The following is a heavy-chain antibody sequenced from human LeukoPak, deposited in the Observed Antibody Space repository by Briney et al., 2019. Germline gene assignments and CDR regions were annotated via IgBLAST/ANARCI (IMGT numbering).Heavy chain of an antibody. V-gene: IGHV1-46*01. J-gene: IGHJ5*02. D-gene: IGHD1-26*01. Sequence: ASVKVSCKASGYTFTSYGISWVRQAPGQGLEWMGLINPTGDSTGYAQKLQGRVTMTRDMSTSTDFMELSSLRSEDTAVYYCARDNSVGDNAWWFDPWGQGTLVTVSS. CDR3: ARDNSVGDNAWWFDP. CDR1: GYTFTSYG. CDR2: INPTGDST.